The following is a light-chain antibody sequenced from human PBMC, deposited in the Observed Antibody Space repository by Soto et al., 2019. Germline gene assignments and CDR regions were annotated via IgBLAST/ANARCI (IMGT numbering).Light chain of an antibody. J-gene: IGKJ2*01. CDR3: LQYNTLPLT. CDR1: QMIARW. Sequence: IQMTQSPSTLSASVGETVTLTCRSSQMIARWLAWYQQKPGTAPRLIIYDATSLHSGVPSRFSASASGTDFTLTISSLHPDDFATYYCLQYNTLPLTFGQGTKLEIK. CDR2: DAT. V-gene: IGKV1-5*01.